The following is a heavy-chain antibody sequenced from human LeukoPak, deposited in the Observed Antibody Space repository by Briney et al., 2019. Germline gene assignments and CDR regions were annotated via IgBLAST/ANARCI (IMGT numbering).Heavy chain of an antibody. V-gene: IGHV3-23*01. CDR2: ISGSGGST. J-gene: IGHJ6*02. CDR1: GFTFGDYA. Sequence: PGRSLRLSCTASGFTFGDYAMSWVRQAPGKGLEWVSAISGSGGSTYYADSVKGRFTISRDNSKNTLYLQMNSLRAEDTAVYYCAKQATDTAMFHYYYYYGMDVWGQGTTVTVSS. CDR3: AKQATDTAMFHYYYYYGMDV. D-gene: IGHD5-18*01.